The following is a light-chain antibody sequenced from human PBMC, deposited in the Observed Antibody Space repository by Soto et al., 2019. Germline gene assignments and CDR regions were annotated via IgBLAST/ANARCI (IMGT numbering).Light chain of an antibody. J-gene: IGLJ1*01. V-gene: IGLV2-14*01. CDR2: EVR. CDR1: SSDIGGYDY. Sequence: QSALTQPASVSGSPGQSITISCSGTSSDIGGYDYVSWYQQHPDKAPKLMIFEVRNRPSGVSSRFSGSKSGNTASLTISGLQAEDEADYYCGSYTATSTPYVFGTGTKLTVL. CDR3: GSYTATSTPYV.